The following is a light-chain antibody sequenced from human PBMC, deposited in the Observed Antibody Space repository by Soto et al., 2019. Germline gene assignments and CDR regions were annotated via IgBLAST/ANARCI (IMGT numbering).Light chain of an antibody. CDR1: QRISSY. CDR2: AVS. Sequence: DIQMTQSPSSLSASVGDRVTITCRASQRISSYLNWYQQKPGKAPKILIYAVSNLQSGVPSRFGGSGSGTDFTLTISSLQPEDFATYYCQQCYSAPRTFGQGTKVEIK. CDR3: QQCYSAPRT. J-gene: IGKJ1*01. V-gene: IGKV1-39*01.